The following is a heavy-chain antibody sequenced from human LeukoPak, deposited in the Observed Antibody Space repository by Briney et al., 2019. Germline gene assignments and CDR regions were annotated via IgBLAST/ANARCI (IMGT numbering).Heavy chain of an antibody. Sequence: ASVKVSCKASGYTFTGYYMHWVREAPGQGLEWMGWINPNSGGTNYAQKFQGRVTMTRDTSISTAYMELSRLRSDDTAVYYCAHAIAVAGTTTDAFDIWGQGTMVTVSS. CDR3: AHAIAVAGTTTDAFDI. V-gene: IGHV1-2*02. CDR2: INPNSGGT. D-gene: IGHD6-19*01. J-gene: IGHJ3*02. CDR1: GYTFTGYY.